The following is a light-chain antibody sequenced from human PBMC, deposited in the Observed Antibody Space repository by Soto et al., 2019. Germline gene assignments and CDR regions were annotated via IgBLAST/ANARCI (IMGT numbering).Light chain of an antibody. V-gene: IGKV3-11*01. Sequence: EIVLKQSPGTLSLSPGERATLSCRASQSVSSNLAWYQQKPGQAPRLLIYGASTRATGIPARFSGSGSGTDFTLTISNLEPEDFAVYYCQQHSHWPPWTFGQGTKVDI. J-gene: IGKJ1*01. CDR1: QSVSSN. CDR2: GAS. CDR3: QQHSHWPPWT.